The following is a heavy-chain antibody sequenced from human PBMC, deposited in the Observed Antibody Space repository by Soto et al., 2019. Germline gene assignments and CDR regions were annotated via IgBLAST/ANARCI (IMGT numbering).Heavy chain of an antibody. J-gene: IGHJ6*02. Sequence: SETLSVTCAVYGGSFSGDYWSWIRQPPGKGLEWIGEINHSGSTNYNPSLKSRVTISVDTSKNQFSLKLSSVTAADTAVYYCAISIPGDIVVVPAAGDYYYYGMDVWGQGTTVTVSS. D-gene: IGHD2-2*01. CDR2: INHSGST. CDR1: GGSFSGDY. V-gene: IGHV4-34*01. CDR3: AISIPGDIVVVPAAGDYYYYGMDV.